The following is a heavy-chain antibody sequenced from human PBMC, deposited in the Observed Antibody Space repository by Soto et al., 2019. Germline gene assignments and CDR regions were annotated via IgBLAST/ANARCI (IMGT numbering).Heavy chain of an antibody. CDR2: IGYAGSHK. J-gene: IGHJ3*02. CDR3: ARPRYSGDDPDALEI. Sequence: QVHLVESGGAVVQPGTSLRLSCTASGFTFSSYGMPWVRQLPVKGLRGVVIIGYAGSHKFYVDSVKGRFAVSRDNSKNTVYLQMNSLTGEDTAVYYCARPRYSGDDPDALEIWGRGTLVTISS. CDR1: GFTFSSYG. V-gene: IGHV3-33*01. D-gene: IGHD5-12*01.